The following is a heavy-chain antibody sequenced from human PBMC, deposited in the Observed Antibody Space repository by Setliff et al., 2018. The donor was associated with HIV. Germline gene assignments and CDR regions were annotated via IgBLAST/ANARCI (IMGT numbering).Heavy chain of an antibody. CDR2: INHSGST. Sequence: PSETLSLTCAVYGGSFSGYYWSWIRQPPGKGLEWIGDINHSGSTNYNPSPKSRVTISVDTSKNQFSLKLSSVTAADTAVEYCARRASSHGPDWYFDLWGRGTLVTVSS. CDR3: ARRASSHGPDWYFDL. J-gene: IGHJ2*01. D-gene: IGHD2-2*01. CDR1: GGSFSGYY. V-gene: IGHV4-34*01.